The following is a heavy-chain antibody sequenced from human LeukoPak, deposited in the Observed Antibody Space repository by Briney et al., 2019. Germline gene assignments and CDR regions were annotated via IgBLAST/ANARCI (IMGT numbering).Heavy chain of an antibody. CDR2: ISYGGGT. V-gene: IGHV4-39*07. CDR1: GGSLSSSSYF. J-gene: IGHJ5*02. CDR3: AREGLNMVRGVIPKEAWGWFDP. D-gene: IGHD3-10*01. Sequence: SETLSLTCTVSGGSLSSSSYFWGWIRQSPGKGLEWIGSISYGGGTYYNPSLKSRVTISLDTSNNQFSLKLNSVTAADTAVYYCAREGLNMVRGVIPKEAWGWFDPWGQGTLVTVSS.